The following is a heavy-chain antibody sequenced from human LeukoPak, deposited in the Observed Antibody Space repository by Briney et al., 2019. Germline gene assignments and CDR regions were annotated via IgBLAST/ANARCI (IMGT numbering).Heavy chain of an antibody. D-gene: IGHD6-13*01. CDR1: GGSISSSSYY. V-gene: IGHV4-39*07. CDR3: ARDPSGAGAIAAAGIWGQSDSPAPEFDY. CDR2: IYYSGST. Sequence: PSETLSLTCTVSGGSISSSSYYWGWIRQPPGKGLEWIGSIYYSGSTYYNPSLKSRVTISVDTSKNQFSLKLSSVTAADTAVYYCARDPSGAGAIAAAGIWGQSDSPAPEFDYWGQGTLVTVSS. J-gene: IGHJ4*02.